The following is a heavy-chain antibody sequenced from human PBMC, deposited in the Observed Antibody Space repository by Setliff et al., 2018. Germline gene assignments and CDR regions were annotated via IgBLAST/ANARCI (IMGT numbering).Heavy chain of an antibody. J-gene: IGHJ4*02. D-gene: IGHD2-8*01. CDR3: ARGHCTTISCFLDH. Sequence: ETLSLSCVGSGFTFFSYTMNWVRQAPGKGLEWVSAISGSGGSTYYADSVKGRFTISRDNAKNSLYLQLDSLRPDDTAFYYCARGHCTTISCFLDHWGQGIMVTVSS. CDR2: ISGSGGST. CDR1: GFTFFSYT. V-gene: IGHV3-23*01.